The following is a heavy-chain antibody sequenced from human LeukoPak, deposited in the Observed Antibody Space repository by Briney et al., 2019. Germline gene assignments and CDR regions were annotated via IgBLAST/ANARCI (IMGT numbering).Heavy chain of an antibody. CDR2: ISDSGGST. CDR1: GFTFSSYA. CDR3: AKDLRRGYSYGYY. J-gene: IGHJ4*02. V-gene: IGHV3-23*01. D-gene: IGHD5-18*01. Sequence: TWGSLRLSCAASGFTFSSYAMSWVRQAPGKGLEWVSAISDSGGSTYYADSVKGRFTISRDNSKNTLYLQMNSLRAEDTAVYYCAKDLRRGYSYGYYWGQGTLVTVSS.